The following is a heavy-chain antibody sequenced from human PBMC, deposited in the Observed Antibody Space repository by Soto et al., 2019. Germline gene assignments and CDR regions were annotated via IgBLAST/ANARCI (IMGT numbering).Heavy chain of an antibody. CDR1: GGSISSGGYY. J-gene: IGHJ4*02. V-gene: IGHV4-31*03. D-gene: IGHD4-17*01. Sequence: TLSLTCTVSGGSISSGGYYCSWMRQQPGKGLEWIGYIYYSGSTYYNPSLKSRVTISVDTSKNQFSLTLSSVTAADTAVYYCAGCSNSTVNTFDYWGQGTLVTVSS. CDR2: IYYSGST. CDR3: AGCSNSTVNTFDY.